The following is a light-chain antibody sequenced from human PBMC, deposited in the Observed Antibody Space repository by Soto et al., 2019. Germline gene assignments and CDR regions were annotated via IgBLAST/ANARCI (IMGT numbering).Light chain of an antibody. J-gene: IGLJ1*01. CDR1: SSNIGTNT. CDR3: AAWDDSLNGYV. Sequence: QSVLTQPPSASGTPGQRVTISCSGGSSNIGTNTVNWYQQLPGTAPKLLIYVDSQLPSGVPVRFSGSKSGTSASLAIRGLQSEDEADSYCAAWDDSLNGYVFGTGTKLTVL. V-gene: IGLV1-44*01. CDR2: VDS.